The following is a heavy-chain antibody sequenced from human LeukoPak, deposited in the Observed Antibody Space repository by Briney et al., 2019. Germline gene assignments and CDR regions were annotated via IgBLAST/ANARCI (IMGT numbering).Heavy chain of an antibody. Sequence: GGSLRLSCATSGFTFSTYAMNWVRQAPGKGLEWVSFISSSAATVYYADSVKGRFTTSRDYAKNSLYLQMNSLRAEDTAVYYCANWIGSSSRDYWGQGTLVTVSS. V-gene: IGHV3-48*03. CDR2: ISSSAATV. J-gene: IGHJ4*02. CDR1: GFTFSTYA. CDR3: ANWIGSSSRDY. D-gene: IGHD6-6*01.